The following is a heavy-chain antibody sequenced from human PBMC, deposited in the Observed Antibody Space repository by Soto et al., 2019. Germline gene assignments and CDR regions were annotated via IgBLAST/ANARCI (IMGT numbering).Heavy chain of an antibody. Sequence: SVKVSCKASGGTFSSYAISWVRQAPGQGLEWMGGIIPIFGTANYAQKFQGRVTITADESTSTAYMELSSLRSEDTAVYYCARGAVLTGYYGYFYGMDVWGQGTTVTVSS. CDR3: ARGAVLTGYYGYFYGMDV. CDR2: IIPIFGTA. CDR1: GGTFSSYA. J-gene: IGHJ6*02. V-gene: IGHV1-69*13. D-gene: IGHD3-9*01.